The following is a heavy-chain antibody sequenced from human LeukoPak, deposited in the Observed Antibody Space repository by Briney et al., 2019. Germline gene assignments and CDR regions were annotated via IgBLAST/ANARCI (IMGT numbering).Heavy chain of an antibody. J-gene: IGHJ2*01. D-gene: IGHD3-3*02. Sequence: GGSLRLSCDASGFTLSSYAVSWVRQAPGKGLEWVSAINGSGGNTYYAASVKGRFTISRDNSKNALYVQMNSLRAEDTAVYYCARHPLGYWYFDLWGRGTPVSVSS. V-gene: IGHV3-23*01. CDR1: GFTLSSYA. CDR2: INGSGGNT. CDR3: ARHPLGYWYFDL.